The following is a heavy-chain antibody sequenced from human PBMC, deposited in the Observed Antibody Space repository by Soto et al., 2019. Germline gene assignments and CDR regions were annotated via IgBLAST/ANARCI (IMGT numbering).Heavy chain of an antibody. V-gene: IGHV3-21*06. CDR3: ARHRDYCFAY. CDR1: GFTFTMYR. CDR2: ISRTPNYI. Sequence: GGSLRLSCAASGFTFTMYRMNCVRQAPGKGLEWVSFISRTPNYIYYGDSMKVRFTISRDNAKNSLYLEMNSRRAEDTAVYYCARHRDYCFAYWGQGILVTVYS. D-gene: IGHD2-21*02. J-gene: IGHJ4*02.